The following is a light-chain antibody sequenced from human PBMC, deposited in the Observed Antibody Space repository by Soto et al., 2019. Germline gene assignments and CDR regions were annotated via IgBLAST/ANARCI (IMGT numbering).Light chain of an antibody. CDR2: DAS. V-gene: IGKV3-11*01. J-gene: IGKJ2*01. CDR1: QSVSSY. CDR3: QQRSNWPPYT. Sequence: EIVLTQSPATLSLSPGERATLSCRASQSVSSYLAWYQQKPGQAPRLLIYDASNRATGIPARFSGSGSGTTFTLTISSLEPEDFAVDYCQQRSNWPPYTFGQGTKLEIK.